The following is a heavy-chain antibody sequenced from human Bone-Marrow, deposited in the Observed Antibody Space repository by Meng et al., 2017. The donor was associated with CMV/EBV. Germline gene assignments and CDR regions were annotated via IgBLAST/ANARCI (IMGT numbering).Heavy chain of an antibody. CDR2: IRYDGSNK. Sequence: QGQVVGSGGGVVRPGGALILSCAASGFTFSSYGMHWVRQAPGKGLEWVAFIRYDGSNKYYADSVKGRFTISRDNSKNTLYLQMNSLRAEDTAVYYCAAFSGSYYDYWGQGTLVTVSS. CDR1: GFTFSSYG. V-gene: IGHV3-30*02. J-gene: IGHJ4*02. CDR3: AAFSGSYYDY. D-gene: IGHD1-26*01.